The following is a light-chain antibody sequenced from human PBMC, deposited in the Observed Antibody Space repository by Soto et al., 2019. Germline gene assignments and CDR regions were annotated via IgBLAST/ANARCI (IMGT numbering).Light chain of an antibody. CDR2: EVV. Sequence: SALTQPPSASGSPGQSVTISCTGTKNDIGVYDFVSWYQHHPGKAPRLIIYEVVQRPSGVPDRFSGSKSGNTASLTVSGLQAAEEADYFCKSYAGSNSYVFGSGTKLTVL. V-gene: IGLV2-8*01. CDR1: KNDIGVYDF. CDR3: KSYAGSNSYV. J-gene: IGLJ1*01.